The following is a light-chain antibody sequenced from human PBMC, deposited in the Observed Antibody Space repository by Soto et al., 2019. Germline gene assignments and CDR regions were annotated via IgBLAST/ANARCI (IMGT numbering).Light chain of an antibody. CDR1: QSINSF. Sequence: DIQMTQSPSSLSASVGDRVTLTCRASQSINSFLNWYQQKPGTAPNLLIYATSNLQSGVPSRFSGSGSGTDFTLTITSLLPEDFATYYCQQPYSSPYTFGQGTKLEI. CDR2: ATS. J-gene: IGKJ2*01. V-gene: IGKV1-39*01. CDR3: QQPYSSPYT.